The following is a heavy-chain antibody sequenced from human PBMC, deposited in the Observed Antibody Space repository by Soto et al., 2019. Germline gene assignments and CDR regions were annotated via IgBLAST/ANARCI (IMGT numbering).Heavy chain of an antibody. CDR2: INPNSGGT. D-gene: IGHD2-2*01. V-gene: IGHV1-2*02. Sequence: ASVKVSCKASGYTFTGSYMHWVRQAPGQGLEWMGWINPNSGGTNYAQKFQGRVTMTRDTSISTAYMELSRLRSDDTAVYYCAGRAAVVVPAATGFDPWGQGAVVSVSS. CDR1: GYTFTGSY. CDR3: AGRAAVVVPAATGFDP. J-gene: IGHJ5*02.